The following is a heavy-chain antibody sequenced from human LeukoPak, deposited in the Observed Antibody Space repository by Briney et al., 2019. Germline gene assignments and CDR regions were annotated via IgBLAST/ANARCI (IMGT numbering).Heavy chain of an antibody. Sequence: ASVKVSCKASGYSFTSYDINWVRQATGQGLEWMGWMNPNSGNTGSAQKFQGRVTMTRNTSISTAYMELSNLRSEDTAVYYCARDKGVEHVGGVYFDSWGQGTLVIVSS. CDR1: GYSFTSYD. V-gene: IGHV1-8*01. CDR2: MNPNSGNT. D-gene: IGHD1/OR15-1a*01. CDR3: ARDKGVEHVGGVYFDS. J-gene: IGHJ4*02.